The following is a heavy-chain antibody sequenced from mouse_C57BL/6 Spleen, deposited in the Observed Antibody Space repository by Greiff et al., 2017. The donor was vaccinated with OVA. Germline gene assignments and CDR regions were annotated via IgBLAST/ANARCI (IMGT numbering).Heavy chain of an antibody. Sequence: EVQLQQSGPELVKPGASVKISCKASGYTFTDYYMNWVKQSHGKSLEWIGDINPNNGGTSYNQKFKGKATLTVDKSSSTAYMELRSLTSEDSAVYYCARLGLGRFAYWGQGTLVTVSA. V-gene: IGHV1-26*01. CDR2: INPNNGGT. CDR1: GYTFTDYY. D-gene: IGHD4-1*01. J-gene: IGHJ3*01. CDR3: ARLGLGRFAY.